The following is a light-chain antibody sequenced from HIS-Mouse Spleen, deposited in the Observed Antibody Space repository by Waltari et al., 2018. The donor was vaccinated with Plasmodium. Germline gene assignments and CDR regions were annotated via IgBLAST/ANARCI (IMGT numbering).Light chain of an antibody. V-gene: IGLV2-23*03. Sequence: QSALTPPPSVSWSPRQSITISSTGTSSDVVGYNFVSWYQQHPGKAPKLMIYEGSKRPSGVSNRFSGSKSGNTASLTISGLQAEDEADYYCCSYAGSSTFVFGGGTKLTVL. CDR3: CSYAGSSTFV. J-gene: IGLJ3*02. CDR2: EGS. CDR1: SSDVVGYNF.